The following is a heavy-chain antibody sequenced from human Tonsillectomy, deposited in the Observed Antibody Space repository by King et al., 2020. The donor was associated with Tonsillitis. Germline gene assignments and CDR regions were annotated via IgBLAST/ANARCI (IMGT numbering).Heavy chain of an antibody. CDR2: IIPIFGTA. V-gene: IGHV1-69*01. Sequence: QLVQSGAEVKKPGSSVKVSCKASGGTFSSYAISWVRQAPGQGLEWMGGIIPIFGTAKYAQKFQGRVTSTADESTSTAYMELSSLRSEDTAVYYCARDADCGGDCYYYYGMDVWGQGTTVTVSS. J-gene: IGHJ6*02. CDR3: ARDADCGGDCYYYYGMDV. D-gene: IGHD2-21*02. CDR1: GGTFSSYA.